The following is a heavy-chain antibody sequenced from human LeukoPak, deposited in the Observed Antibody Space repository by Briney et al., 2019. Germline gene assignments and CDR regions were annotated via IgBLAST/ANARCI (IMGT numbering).Heavy chain of an antibody. J-gene: IGHJ4*02. CDR3: AKYVDTAMAHFDY. CDR1: GFSFSNYA. D-gene: IGHD5-18*01. V-gene: IGHV3-23*01. CDR2: ISGSGGST. Sequence: GGSLRLSCTASGFSFSNYAMSWVRQAPGKGLEWVSAISGSGGSTYYADSVKGRFTISRDNSKNTLYLQMNSLRAEDTAVYYCAKYVDTAMAHFDYWGQGTLVTVSS.